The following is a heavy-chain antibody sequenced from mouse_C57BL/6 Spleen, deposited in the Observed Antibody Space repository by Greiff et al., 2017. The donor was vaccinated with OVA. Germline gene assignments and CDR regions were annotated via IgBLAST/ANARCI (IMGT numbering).Heavy chain of an antibody. CDR2: IYPGDGAT. CDR1: GYAFSSYW. D-gene: IGHD4-1*01. J-gene: IGHJ4*01. Sequence: VQLQQSGAELVKPGASVKISCKASGYAFSSYWMHWVKQRPGKGLEWIGQIYPGDGATNYNGKFKGKATLTADKTSSTAYMQLSSLTSEDSAVYFCARHWDGYYAMDYWGQGTSVTGSS. V-gene: IGHV1-80*01. CDR3: ARHWDGYYAMDY.